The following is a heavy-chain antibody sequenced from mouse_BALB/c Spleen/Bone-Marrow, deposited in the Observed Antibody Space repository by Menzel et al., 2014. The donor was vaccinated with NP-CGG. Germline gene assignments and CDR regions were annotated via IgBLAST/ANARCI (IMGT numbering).Heavy chain of an antibody. J-gene: IGHJ2*01. CDR1: GFTFSSFG. CDR3: TRGGNWEDFDY. Sequence: DVQLQESGGGLVQPGGSRKLSCAASGFTFSSFGMHWVRQAPEKGLEWVAYISSGSSTIFYADTVKGRFTISRDNPKNTLFLQVTSLRSEDTAIYYCTRGGNWEDFDYWGQGTTLTVSS. V-gene: IGHV5-17*02. CDR2: ISSGSSTI. D-gene: IGHD4-1*01.